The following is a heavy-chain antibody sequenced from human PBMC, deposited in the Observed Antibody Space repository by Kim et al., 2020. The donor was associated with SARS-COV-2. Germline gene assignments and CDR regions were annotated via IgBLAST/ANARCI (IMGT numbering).Heavy chain of an antibody. J-gene: IGHJ6*01. D-gene: IGHD6-13*01. CDR1: GFTFDDYA. V-gene: IGHV3-9*01. CDR3: AKDIIAAAGSFAWGGMDV. CDR2: ISWNSGSI. Sequence: GGSLRLSCAASGFTFDDYAMHWVRQAPGKGLEWVSGISWNSGSIGYADSVKGRFTISRDNAKNSLYLQMNSLRAEDTALYYCAKDIIAAAGSFAWGGMDV.